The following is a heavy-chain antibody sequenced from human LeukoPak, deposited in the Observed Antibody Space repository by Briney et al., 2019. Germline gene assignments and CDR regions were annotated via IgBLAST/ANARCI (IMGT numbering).Heavy chain of an antibody. D-gene: IGHD6-13*01. CDR3: ARDLSSNWYSDYFDY. Sequence: SETLSLTCGVYGGSFSAYYWSWIRQPPGKGLEWIGYVYHSGITNFNPSLKSRVTMSADPSKNQFSLKLSSVTAADTAVYYCARDLSSNWYSDYFDYWGQGTLVTVSS. CDR2: VYHSGIT. J-gene: IGHJ4*02. V-gene: IGHV4-59*12. CDR1: GGSFSAYY.